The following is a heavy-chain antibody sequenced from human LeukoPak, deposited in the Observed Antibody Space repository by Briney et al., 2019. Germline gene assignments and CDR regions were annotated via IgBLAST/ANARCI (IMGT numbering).Heavy chain of an antibody. CDR3: ARVDYYGSGSYYYFDY. CDR1: GFTFSSYG. J-gene: IGHJ4*02. Sequence: GGSLRLSCAASGFTFSSYGMHWVRQAPGKGLEWVAVISYDGSNKYYADSVKGRFTISRDNSKNTLYLQMNSLRAEDTAVYYCARVDYYGSGSYYYFDYWGQGTLVTVSS. D-gene: IGHD3-10*01. CDR2: ISYDGSNK. V-gene: IGHV3-30*03.